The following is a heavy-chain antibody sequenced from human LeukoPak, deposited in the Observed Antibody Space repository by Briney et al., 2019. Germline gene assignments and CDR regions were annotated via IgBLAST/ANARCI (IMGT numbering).Heavy chain of an antibody. CDR2: INPSGGST. D-gene: IGHD2-2*02. V-gene: IGHV1-46*01. CDR1: GYTFTSYY. Sequence: GASVKVSCKASGYTFTSYYMHWVRQAPGQGLEWMGIINPSGGSTSYAQKFQGRVTMTRDTSTSTVYMELSSLRSEDTTVYYCARDHPAAISDYWGQGTLVTVSS. J-gene: IGHJ4*02. CDR3: ARDHPAAISDY.